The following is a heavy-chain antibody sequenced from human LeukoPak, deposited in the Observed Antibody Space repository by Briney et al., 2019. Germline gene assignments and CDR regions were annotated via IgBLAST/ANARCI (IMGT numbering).Heavy chain of an antibody. D-gene: IGHD2-15*01. Sequence: PGRSLRLSCAASGFTFSSYGMHWVRQAPGKGLEWVAVIWYDGSNKYYADSVKGRFTISRDNSKNTLYLQMNSLRAEDTAVYYCVRGYCVGSSCSRAYWGQGTLVTVSS. CDR2: IWYDGSNK. V-gene: IGHV3-33*01. J-gene: IGHJ4*02. CDR1: GFTFSSYG. CDR3: VRGYCVGSSCSRAY.